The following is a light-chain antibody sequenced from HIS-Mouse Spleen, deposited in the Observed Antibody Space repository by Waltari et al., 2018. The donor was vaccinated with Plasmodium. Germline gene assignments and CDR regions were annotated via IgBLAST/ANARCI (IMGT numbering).Light chain of an antibody. CDR2: DAS. Sequence: EIVLTHSPATLSLSPGERATLSCRASQSVSSYLAWYQQKPGQAPRPLIYDASNRATGIPARFSGSGSGTDFTLTISSLEPEDFAVYYCQQRSNWYTFGQGTKLEIK. V-gene: IGKV3-11*01. CDR1: QSVSSY. J-gene: IGKJ2*01. CDR3: QQRSNWYT.